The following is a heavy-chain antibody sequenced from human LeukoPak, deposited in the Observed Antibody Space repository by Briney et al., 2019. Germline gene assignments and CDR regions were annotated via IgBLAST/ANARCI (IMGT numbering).Heavy chain of an antibody. CDR2: IYYSGST. Sequence: SETLSLTCTVSGGPISSYYWSWIRQPPGKGLEWIGYIYYSGSTNYNPSLKSRVTISVDTSKNQFSLKLSSVTAADTAVYYCARGSYGFFRFDYWGQGTLVTVSS. V-gene: IGHV4-59*01. J-gene: IGHJ4*02. CDR1: GGPISSYY. D-gene: IGHD5-18*01. CDR3: ARGSYGFFRFDY.